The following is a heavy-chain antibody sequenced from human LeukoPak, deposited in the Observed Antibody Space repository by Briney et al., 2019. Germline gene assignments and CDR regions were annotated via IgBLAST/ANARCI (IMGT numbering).Heavy chain of an antibody. V-gene: IGHV1-2*02. D-gene: IGHD2-21*01. CDR3: ARVLFSGIPDWFDP. CDR1: GYTFIGYY. J-gene: IGHJ5*02. Sequence: ASVKVSCKASGYTFIGYYIHWVRQAPGQRLEWVGWINPNSGGIKYAQKFQGRVTMTRDTSVSTAYMELKRLTSDDTAVYYRARVLFSGIPDWFDPWGQGTLVTVSS. CDR2: INPNSGGI.